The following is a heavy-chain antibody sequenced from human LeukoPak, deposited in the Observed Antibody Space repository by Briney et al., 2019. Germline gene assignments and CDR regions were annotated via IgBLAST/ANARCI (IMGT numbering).Heavy chain of an antibody. Sequence: SETLSLTCTVSGGSISGYYWSWIRQPPGKGLEWIGYIYYSGSTNYNPSLKSRVTISVDTSKNQFSLKLSSVTAADTAVYYCARLEGYHNWFDPWGQGTLVTVSS. J-gene: IGHJ5*02. CDR2: IYYSGST. CDR1: GGSISGYY. CDR3: ARLEGYHNWFDP. V-gene: IGHV4-59*01. D-gene: IGHD6-13*01.